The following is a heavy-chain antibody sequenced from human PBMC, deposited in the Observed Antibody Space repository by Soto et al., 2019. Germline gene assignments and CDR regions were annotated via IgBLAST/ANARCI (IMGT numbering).Heavy chain of an antibody. CDR2: INHSGST. J-gene: IGHJ6*02. V-gene: IGHV4-34*01. D-gene: IGHD3-3*01. Sequence: QVQLQQWGAGLLKPSATLSLPCAVYGGSLSPYYWSWIRQPPGKGLEWIGEINHSGSTNYNPSIKSRVTMSVETSKKQFSLKLRYVPAADTAVYYCVREGYYDVWGYYYGMDVWGQGTTVTVSS. CDR3: VREGYYDVWGYYYGMDV. CDR1: GGSLSPYY.